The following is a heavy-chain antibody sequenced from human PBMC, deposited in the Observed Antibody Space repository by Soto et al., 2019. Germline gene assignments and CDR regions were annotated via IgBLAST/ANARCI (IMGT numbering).Heavy chain of an antibody. D-gene: IGHD3-22*01. Sequence: SETLSLTCTVSGDSISTFYWGWMRQSPGKELEWISYVYYTGSTNYNPSLKSRVTISVDRSKNQFSLKLTSANAAGTAVYYCARGRTVRNYADDSSDYFYFFDYWGQGTQVTVSS. V-gene: IGHV4-59*01. CDR1: GDSISTFY. CDR2: VYYTGST. J-gene: IGHJ4*02. CDR3: ARGRTVRNYADDSSDYFYFFDY.